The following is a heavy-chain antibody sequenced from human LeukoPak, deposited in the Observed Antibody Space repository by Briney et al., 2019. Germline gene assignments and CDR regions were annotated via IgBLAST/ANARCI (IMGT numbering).Heavy chain of an antibody. D-gene: IGHD3-3*01. CDR1: GYTFTGYY. V-gene: IGHV1-2*02. CDR2: INPNSGGT. CDR3: ARGYAFTTLGY. J-gene: IGHJ4*02. Sequence: ASVKVSCKASGYTFTGYYMHWVRQAPGQGLEWMGWINPNSGGTSYAQKFQGRVTMTRDTSISTAYMELSRLRSDDTAVYYCARGYAFTTLGYWGQGTLVTVSS.